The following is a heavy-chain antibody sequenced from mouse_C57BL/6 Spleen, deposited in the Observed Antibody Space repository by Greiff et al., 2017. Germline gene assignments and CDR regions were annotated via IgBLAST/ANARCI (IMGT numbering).Heavy chain of an antibody. CDR3: AREYDYDGRGYFDY. J-gene: IGHJ2*01. V-gene: IGHV5-4*01. Sequence: EVKLVESGGGLVKPGGSLKLSCAASGFTFSSYAMSWVRQTPEKRLEWVATISDGGSYTYYPDNVKGRFTISRDNAKNNLYLQMSHLKSEDTAMYYCAREYDYDGRGYFDYWGQGTTLTVSS. D-gene: IGHD2-4*01. CDR1: GFTFSSYA. CDR2: ISDGGSYT.